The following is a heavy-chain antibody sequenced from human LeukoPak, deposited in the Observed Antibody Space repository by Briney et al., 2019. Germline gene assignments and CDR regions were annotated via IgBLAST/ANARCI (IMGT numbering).Heavy chain of an antibody. D-gene: IGHD3-22*01. CDR3: ARDLGYYDTDY. CDR2: IYTSGST. V-gene: IGHV4-4*07. Sequence: SETLSLTCTVSGGSISSYYWSWIRQPAGKGLEWIGRIYTSGSTNYNPSLKSRVTIPVDKSKNRFSLKLSSVTAADTAVYYCARDLGYYDTDYWGQGTLVTVSS. J-gene: IGHJ4*02. CDR1: GGSISSYY.